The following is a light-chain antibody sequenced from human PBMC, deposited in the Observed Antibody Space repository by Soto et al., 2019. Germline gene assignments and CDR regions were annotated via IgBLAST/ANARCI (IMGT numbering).Light chain of an antibody. CDR3: QQYNNWPST. V-gene: IGKV3-11*01. Sequence: ETVLTQSPATLSLSPGERATLSCRASRSISTYLAWYQQKPGQAPRLLIYEALNRATGIPARFSGSGSGTEFTLTISSLQSKDFAVYYCQQYNNWPSTFGQGTKVDIK. CDR2: EAL. J-gene: IGKJ1*01. CDR1: RSISTY.